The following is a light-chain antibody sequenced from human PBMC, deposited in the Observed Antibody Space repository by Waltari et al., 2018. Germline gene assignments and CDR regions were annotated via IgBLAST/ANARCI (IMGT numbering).Light chain of an antibody. Sequence: QSALTQPASVSGSPGQSTTTSCTGTSSDVGCYHYASWYQQHPGKAPKLMIYEVSNRPSGVSNRFSGSKSGNTASLTISGLQAEDEADYYCSSYTSSSTVVFGGGTKLTVL. V-gene: IGLV2-14*01. CDR3: SSYTSSSTVV. CDR1: SSDVGCYHY. J-gene: IGLJ2*01. CDR2: EVS.